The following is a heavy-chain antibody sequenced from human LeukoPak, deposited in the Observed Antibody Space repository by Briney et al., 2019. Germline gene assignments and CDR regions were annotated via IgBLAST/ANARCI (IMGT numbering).Heavy chain of an antibody. V-gene: IGHV1-18*01. CDR2: ISTYNGNT. CDR1: GYTFTTYA. Sequence: ASVKVSCKASGYTFTTYAISWVRQAPGQGLEWMGWISTYNGNTNYAQKLQGRVTMTTDTSTATAYMELKSLSADDTAVYYCARLENWNQQLNWGQGTLVTVSS. D-gene: IGHD1-1*01. CDR3: ARLENWNQQLN. J-gene: IGHJ4*02.